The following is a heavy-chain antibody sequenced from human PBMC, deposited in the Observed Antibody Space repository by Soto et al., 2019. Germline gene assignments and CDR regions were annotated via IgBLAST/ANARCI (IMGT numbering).Heavy chain of an antibody. CDR3: ARVPDR. Sequence: TLSLTWAVSGGSISSCVYSWSWIRQPPVKGLEWIGYIYHSGSTYYNPSLKSRVTISVDRSKNQFSLKLSSVTAADTAVYYCARVPDRWGQGNLVTVSP. J-gene: IGHJ5*02. CDR2: IYHSGST. CDR1: GGSISSCVYS. D-gene: IGHD2-2*01. V-gene: IGHV4-30-2*01.